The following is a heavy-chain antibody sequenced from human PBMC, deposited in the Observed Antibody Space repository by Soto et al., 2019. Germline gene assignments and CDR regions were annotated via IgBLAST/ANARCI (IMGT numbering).Heavy chain of an antibody. Sequence: ASVKVSCKASGYTFTSRYMHWVRQAPGQGLEWMGWMSPNSGNTGYAQKLQGRVTMTRNTSISTAYMELSSLRSEDTAVYYCARGQLDSPSLDYWGQGTLVTVSS. CDR1: GYTFTSRY. CDR2: MSPNSGNT. V-gene: IGHV1-8*01. J-gene: IGHJ4*02. D-gene: IGHD1-1*01. CDR3: ARGQLDSPSLDY.